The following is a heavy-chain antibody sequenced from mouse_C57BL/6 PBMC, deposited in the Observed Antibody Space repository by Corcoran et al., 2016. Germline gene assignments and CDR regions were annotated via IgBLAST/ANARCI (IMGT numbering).Heavy chain of an antibody. J-gene: IGHJ1*03. CDR3: ATSRYFDV. Sequence: GTELVQPGASVKISCKASGYTFTDYYMNWVKQSHGKSLEWIGDINPNNGGTSYNQKFKGKATLTVDKSSSTAYMELRSLTSEDSAVYYCATSRYFDVWGTGTTVTVSS. V-gene: IGHV1-26*01. CDR1: GYTFTDYY. CDR2: INPNNGGT.